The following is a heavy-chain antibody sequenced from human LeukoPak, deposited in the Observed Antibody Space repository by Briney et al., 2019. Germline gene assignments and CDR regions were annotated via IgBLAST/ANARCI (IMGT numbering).Heavy chain of an antibody. V-gene: IGHV4-61*10. Sequence: SQTLSLTCTVSGGSISSGSYSWSWIRQPAGKGLEWIGYIYYSGSTNYNPSLKSRVTISVDTSKNQFSLKLSSVTAADTAVYYCARDGAAAGHLYFQHWGQGTLVTVSS. J-gene: IGHJ1*01. CDR3: ARDGAAAGHLYFQH. CDR1: GGSISSGSYS. D-gene: IGHD6-13*01. CDR2: IYYSGST.